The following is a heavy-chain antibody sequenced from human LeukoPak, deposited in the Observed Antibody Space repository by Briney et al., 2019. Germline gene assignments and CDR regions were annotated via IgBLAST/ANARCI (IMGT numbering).Heavy chain of an antibody. CDR3: ARNTVAGTEGFDY. Sequence: ASVKVSCKASGYTFTGYYMHWVRQAPGQGLEWMGIINPSGGSTSYAQKFQGRVTMTRDMSTSTVYMELSSLRSEDTAVYYCARNTVAGTEGFDYWGQGTLVTVSS. J-gene: IGHJ4*02. CDR2: INPSGGST. D-gene: IGHD6-19*01. CDR1: GYTFTGYY. V-gene: IGHV1-46*01.